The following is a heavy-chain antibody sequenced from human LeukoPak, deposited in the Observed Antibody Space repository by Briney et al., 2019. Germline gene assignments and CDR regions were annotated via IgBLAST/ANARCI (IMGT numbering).Heavy chain of an antibody. J-gene: IGHJ4*02. Sequence: GGSVRLSCATSRVTFCDAWMGWVRQAPGKGLKWVCRIKSKSDGGTLDHAAPVKGRFTISRDDSRRIVYLQMTSLKTEDTAVYYCTTDEWQWGQGTLVTVSS. V-gene: IGHV3-15*01. CDR1: RVTFCDAW. CDR3: TTDEWQ. CDR2: IKSKSDGGTL. D-gene: IGHD3-3*01.